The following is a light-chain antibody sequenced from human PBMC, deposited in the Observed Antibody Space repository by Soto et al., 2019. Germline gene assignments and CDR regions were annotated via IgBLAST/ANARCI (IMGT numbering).Light chain of an antibody. J-gene: IGKJ1*01. CDR1: QSVSSN. Sequence: EIVMTQSPATLSVSPGERATLSCRASQSVSSNLAWYQQKPCQAPRLLIYGASTRATGIPVRFSGSGSGTEFTLTISSLQSEDFAVYYCQQYKNWPRTFGQGTKVVIK. CDR2: GAS. V-gene: IGKV3-15*01. CDR3: QQYKNWPRT.